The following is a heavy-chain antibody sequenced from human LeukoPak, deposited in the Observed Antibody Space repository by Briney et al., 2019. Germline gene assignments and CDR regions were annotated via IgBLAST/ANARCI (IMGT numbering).Heavy chain of an antibody. CDR2: ISSSSSYI. CDR3: ARDYSSGFHTGFDY. J-gene: IGHJ4*02. D-gene: IGHD6-19*01. Sequence: GGSLRLSCAASGFTFSSYSLNWVRQAPGKGLEWVSSISSSSSYIYYADSVKGRFTISRDNAKNSLYLQMNSLRAEDTAVYYCARDYSSGFHTGFDYWGQGTLVTVSS. V-gene: IGHV3-21*01. CDR1: GFTFSSYS.